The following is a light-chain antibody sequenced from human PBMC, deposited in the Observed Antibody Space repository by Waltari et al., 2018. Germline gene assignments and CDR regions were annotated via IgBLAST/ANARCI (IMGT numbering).Light chain of an antibody. Sequence: DIVMTQSPLSLPVTPGEPASISCKSNQSLLNSNGFHHLDWYLQTPGQSPQLLIYLGSNRASGVPDRFSGRGSGTDFTLRISRVEAEDVGIYYCMQALQTPPTFGPGTKVDIK. V-gene: IGKV2-28*01. CDR1: QSLLNSNGFHH. CDR3: MQALQTPPT. CDR2: LGS. J-gene: IGKJ3*01.